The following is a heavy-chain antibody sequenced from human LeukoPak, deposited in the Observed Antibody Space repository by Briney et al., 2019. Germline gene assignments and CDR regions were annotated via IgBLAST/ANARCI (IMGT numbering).Heavy chain of an antibody. Sequence: TLSLTCTVCGVSISSGSYYWSWIRQPAGKGLEWIGRSYTSVSTNYDPSLNRRVTISVDTSKNQFSLKLSTVTAAYTAVYYCGWYYYDSSGYYYANPFDYWGQGTLVTVSS. J-gene: IGHJ4*02. CDR2: SYTSVST. D-gene: IGHD3-22*01. CDR3: GWYYYDSSGYYYANPFDY. V-gene: IGHV4-61*02. CDR1: GVSISSGSYY.